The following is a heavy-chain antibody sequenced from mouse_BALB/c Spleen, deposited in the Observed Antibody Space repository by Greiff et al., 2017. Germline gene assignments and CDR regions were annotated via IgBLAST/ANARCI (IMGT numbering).Heavy chain of an antibody. V-gene: IGHV1-4*01. CDR3: ARTGNGNYGAYFDY. J-gene: IGHJ2*01. Sequence: VKLQESGAELARPGASVKMSCKASGYTFTSYTMHWVKQRPGQGLEWIGYINPSSGYTNYNQKFKDKATLTADKSSSTAYMQLSSLTSEDSAVYYCARTGNGNYGAYFDYWGQGTTLTVSS. CDR1: GYTFTSYT. CDR2: INPSSGYT. D-gene: IGHD2-1*01.